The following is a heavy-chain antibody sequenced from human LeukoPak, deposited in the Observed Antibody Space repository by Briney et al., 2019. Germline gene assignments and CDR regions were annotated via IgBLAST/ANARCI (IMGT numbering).Heavy chain of an antibody. CDR1: GYNFANYW. Sequence: GESLSISCKGFGYNFANYWSSWVRQMPGKGLEWMGGIDPSESYTNYSPSFQGHVTISADKSISTAYLQWSSLRASDTAMYYCALLLRSGYLADYWGQGTLVTVSS. J-gene: IGHJ4*02. D-gene: IGHD3-22*01. CDR3: ALLLRSGYLADY. V-gene: IGHV5-10-1*01. CDR2: IDPSESYT.